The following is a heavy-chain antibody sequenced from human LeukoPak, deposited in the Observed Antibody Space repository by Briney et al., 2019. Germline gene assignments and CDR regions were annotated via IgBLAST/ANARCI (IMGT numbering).Heavy chain of an antibody. D-gene: IGHD1-20*01. J-gene: IGHJ4*02. CDR3: AKAASGNWNDVSDY. V-gene: IGHV3-23*01. CDR1: GFTFSTYA. Sequence: GGSLRLSCAASGFTFSTYAMSWVRQAPGKGLEWVSAISGRGVSTSYADSVRGRFTISRDDSKNTLYLQMNSLRAEDTAVYYCAKAASGNWNDVSDYWGQGTLVTVSS. CDR2: ISGRGVST.